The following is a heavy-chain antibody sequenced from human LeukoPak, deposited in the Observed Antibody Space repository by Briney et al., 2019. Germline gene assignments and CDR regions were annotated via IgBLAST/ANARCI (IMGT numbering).Heavy chain of an antibody. CDR3: ARDSSVTDAFDI. CDR2: IYYSGST. Sequence: SETLSLTCTVSGGSISSYYWSWIRQPPGKGLEWIGYIYYSGSTNYNPSLKSRVTISVDTSKKQISLKLSSVTAADTAVYYCARDSSVTDAFDIWGQGTMATVSS. V-gene: IGHV4-59*01. CDR1: GGSISSYY. D-gene: IGHD6-19*01. J-gene: IGHJ3*02.